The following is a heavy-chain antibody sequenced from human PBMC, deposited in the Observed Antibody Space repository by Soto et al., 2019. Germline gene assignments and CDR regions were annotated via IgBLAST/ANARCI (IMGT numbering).Heavy chain of an antibody. D-gene: IGHD6-19*01. V-gene: IGHV3-23*01. Sequence: GGSLRLSCAASGFTFSNYAMSWVRQAPGKGLEWVSAIRVSGGTTSYADSVKGRFSISRDNSKNTLYLQMNSLRAEDTAVYYCAKERDVAGFDYWGQGTLVTVSS. J-gene: IGHJ4*02. CDR1: GFTFSNYA. CDR3: AKERDVAGFDY. CDR2: IRVSGGTT.